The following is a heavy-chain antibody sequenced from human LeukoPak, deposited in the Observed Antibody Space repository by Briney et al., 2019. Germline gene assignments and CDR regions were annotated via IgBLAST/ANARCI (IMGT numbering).Heavy chain of an antibody. Sequence: SETLSLTCTVSGYSISSGYYWGWIRQPPGKGLEWIGSIYHSGSTYYNPSLKSRVTISVDTSKNQFSLKLSSVTAADTAVYYCARVRVTAGQYYYYYYMDVWGKGTTVTVSS. J-gene: IGHJ6*03. CDR1: GYSISSGYY. D-gene: IGHD5-18*01. CDR3: ARVRVTAGQYYYYYYMDV. CDR2: IYHSGST. V-gene: IGHV4-38-2*02.